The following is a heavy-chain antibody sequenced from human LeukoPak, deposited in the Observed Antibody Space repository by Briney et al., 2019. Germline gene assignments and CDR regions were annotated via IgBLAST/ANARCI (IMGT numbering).Heavy chain of an antibody. CDR2: ISYDGSNK. D-gene: IGHD3-10*01. CDR3: AKDLYYGDKGFDP. Sequence: GGSLRLSCAASGFTFSSYGMHWVRQAPGKGLEWVAVISYDGSNKYYADSVKGRFTISRDNSKNTLYLQMNSLRAEDTAVYYCAKDLYYGDKGFDPWGQGTLVTVSS. J-gene: IGHJ5*02. CDR1: GFTFSSYG. V-gene: IGHV3-30*18.